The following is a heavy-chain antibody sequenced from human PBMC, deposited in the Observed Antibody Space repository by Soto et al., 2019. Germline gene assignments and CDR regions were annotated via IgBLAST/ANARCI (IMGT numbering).Heavy chain of an antibody. Sequence: GGSLRLSCASSGLTFSSYGMHWVRQATGKGLEWVAVIWYDGSNKYYADSVKGRFTISRDNSKNTLYLQMNSLRAEDTAVYYCARSGYCSSTSCYGAIGYYYYYGMDVWGQGTTVTVSS. D-gene: IGHD2-2*01. J-gene: IGHJ6*02. CDR1: GLTFSSYG. V-gene: IGHV3-33*01. CDR2: IWYDGSNK. CDR3: ARSGYCSSTSCYGAIGYYYYYGMDV.